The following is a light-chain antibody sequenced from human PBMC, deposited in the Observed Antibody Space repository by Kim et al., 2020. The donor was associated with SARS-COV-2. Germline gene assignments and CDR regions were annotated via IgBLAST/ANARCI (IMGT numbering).Light chain of an antibody. J-gene: IGLJ2*01. CDR2: DVS. Sequence: QSALTQPASVPGSPGQSITISCTGTSSDVGGYNYVSWYQQHPGKAPKLMIYDVSNRPSGVSNRFSGSKSGNTASLTISGLQAEDEADYYCSSYTSSSTPVLFGGGTQLTVL. CDR1: SSDVGGYNY. CDR3: SSYTSSSTPVL. V-gene: IGLV2-14*03.